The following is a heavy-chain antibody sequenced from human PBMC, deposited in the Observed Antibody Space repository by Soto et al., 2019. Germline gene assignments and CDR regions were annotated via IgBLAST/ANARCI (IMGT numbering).Heavy chain of an antibody. J-gene: IGHJ6*02. Sequence: SSETLSLTCAVSGGSISSGGYSWSWIRQPPGKGLEWIGYIYLSGSTYYNPSLKSRVTISVDRSKNTLYLQMNSLRAEDTAVYYCARGPIAAARRIGIEVMDVWGQGTTVTVSS. D-gene: IGHD6-13*01. CDR1: GGSISSGGYS. V-gene: IGHV4-30-2*01. CDR2: IYLSGST. CDR3: ARGPIAAARRIGIEVMDV.